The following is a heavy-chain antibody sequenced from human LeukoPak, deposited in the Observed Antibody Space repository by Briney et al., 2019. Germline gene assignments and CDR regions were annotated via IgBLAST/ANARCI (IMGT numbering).Heavy chain of an antibody. CDR2: ISSSGNTI. Sequence: PGGSLRLSCAASGFTSSSYSMNWVRQAPGKGLEWVSYISSSGNTIDYADSVKGRFTISRDNAKNSLYLQMVSLRAEDTAVYYCARLRGYSYGYGDYWGQGTLVAVSS. J-gene: IGHJ4*02. CDR3: ARLRGYSYGYGDY. V-gene: IGHV3-48*04. D-gene: IGHD5-18*01. CDR1: GFTSSSYS.